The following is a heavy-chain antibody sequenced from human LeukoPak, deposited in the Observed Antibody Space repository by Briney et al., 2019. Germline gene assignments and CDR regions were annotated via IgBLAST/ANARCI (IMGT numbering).Heavy chain of an antibody. D-gene: IGHD6-13*01. CDR1: GFTFSMSA. Sequence: PGRSLRLSCATSGFTFSMSAMHWVRLAPGKGLDWVAVISFDGGNKFYADSVKGRFSISRDSSKNTLYLQMNSLGLDDTAVYFCARGRAGIAAAGFDYWGQRTLVTVSS. V-gene: IGHV3-30-3*01. CDR2: ISFDGGNK. CDR3: ARGRAGIAAAGFDY. J-gene: IGHJ4*02.